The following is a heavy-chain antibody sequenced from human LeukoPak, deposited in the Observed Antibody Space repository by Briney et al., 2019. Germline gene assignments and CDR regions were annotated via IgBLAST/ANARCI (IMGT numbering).Heavy chain of an antibody. D-gene: IGHD3-22*01. J-gene: IGHJ4*02. CDR2: IYYSGST. V-gene: IGHV4-59*01. CDR3: ARSSHYYDSSGYYYYFDY. CDR1: GGSISSYN. Sequence: SETLSLTCTVSGGSISSYNWSWIRQPPGKGLEWIGYIYYSGSTNYNPSLKSRVTISVDTSKNQFSLKLSSVTAADTAVYYCARSSHYYDSSGYYYYFDYWGQGTLVTVSS.